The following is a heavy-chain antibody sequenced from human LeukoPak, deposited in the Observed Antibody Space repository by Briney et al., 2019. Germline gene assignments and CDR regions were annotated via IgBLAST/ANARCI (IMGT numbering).Heavy chain of an antibody. J-gene: IGHJ4*02. CDR2: IYSGGTT. CDR1: EFTVSTNY. D-gene: IGHD3-10*01. Sequence: GGSLRLSCAASEFTVSTNYMNWVRQAPGKGLEWVSAIYSGGTTYYADSVKGRFTISRDTSKNTLYLQMNSLRAEDTAVYYCARDKFRGYFDYWGQGTLVTVSS. V-gene: IGHV3-66*01. CDR3: ARDKFRGYFDY.